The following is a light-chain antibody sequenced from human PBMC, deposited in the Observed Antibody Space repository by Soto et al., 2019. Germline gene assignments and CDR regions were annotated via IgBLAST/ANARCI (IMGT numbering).Light chain of an antibody. CDR3: QRYNNWPSGT. V-gene: IGKV3D-15*01. CDR2: GAS. Sequence: IGLTQSPSTLSVSPGERATLSCRASQSVSSNLAWHQQRPAQAPRLLVYGASTRATGIPARFSGSGSGTEFTLTISSLQSEDFAVYYCQRYNNWPSGTFGQGTKVDIK. CDR1: QSVSSN. J-gene: IGKJ1*01.